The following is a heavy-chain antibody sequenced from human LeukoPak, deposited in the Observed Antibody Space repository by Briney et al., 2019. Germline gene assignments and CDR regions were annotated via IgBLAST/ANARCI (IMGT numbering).Heavy chain of an antibody. CDR3: ARQVAVAGTFYFDY. Sequence: SETLSLTCAVYDGSFSAYYWSWIRQPPGKGLEWIGEINHSGSANYNPSLQSRVTISVDTSKNQFSLKLSSVTAADTAVYYCARQVAVAGTFYFDYWGQGTLVTVSS. J-gene: IGHJ4*02. V-gene: IGHV4-34*01. CDR1: DGSFSAYY. CDR2: INHSGSA. D-gene: IGHD6-19*01.